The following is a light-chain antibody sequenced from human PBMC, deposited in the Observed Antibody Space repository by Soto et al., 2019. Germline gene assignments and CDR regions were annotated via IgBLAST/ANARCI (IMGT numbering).Light chain of an antibody. CDR2: KAS. Sequence: DIQMTQSPSSLSASVGDRVTITCRASQSISSWLAWYQQKPGKAPKLLIYKASSLESGVPSRFSGSGSGTDFTLTISSLQPEDVATYYCQQSYSTPITFGQGTRLEIK. V-gene: IGKV1-5*03. CDR1: QSISSW. CDR3: QQSYSTPIT. J-gene: IGKJ5*01.